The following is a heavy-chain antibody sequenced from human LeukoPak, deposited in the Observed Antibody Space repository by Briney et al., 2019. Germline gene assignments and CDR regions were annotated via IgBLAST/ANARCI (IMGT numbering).Heavy chain of an antibody. V-gene: IGHV1-18*01. J-gene: IGHJ4*01. Sequence: ASVKVSCKASGYTFTSYGISWVRQAPGQGLEWMGWISAYNGNTNYAQKLQGRVTMTTDTSTSTAYMELRSLRSDDTVMYYCARLNGDDSSGYYFDYWGHGTLVTVSS. D-gene: IGHD3-22*01. CDR3: ARLNGDDSSGYYFDY. CDR2: ISAYNGNT. CDR1: GYTFTSYG.